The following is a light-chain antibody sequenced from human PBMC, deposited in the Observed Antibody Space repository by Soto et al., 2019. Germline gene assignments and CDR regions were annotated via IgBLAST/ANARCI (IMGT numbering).Light chain of an antibody. V-gene: IGKV3-20*01. CDR2: GAS. Sequence: EIVLTQSPGTLSLSPGERATLSCRASQSVSSSYLAWYQQKPGQAPMLLIYGASSRATGIPDRFSGSGSGTDFTLTISSLEHEDFAVYYCQQYDSSLYTFGQGTKLEIK. J-gene: IGKJ2*01. CDR3: QQYDSSLYT. CDR1: QSVSSSY.